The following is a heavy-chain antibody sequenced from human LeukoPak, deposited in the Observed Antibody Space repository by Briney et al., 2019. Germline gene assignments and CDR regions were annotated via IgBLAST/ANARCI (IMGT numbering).Heavy chain of an antibody. CDR1: GFTFSSYG. V-gene: IGHV3-30*02. D-gene: IGHD3-9*01. CDR3: AKDTVLRYFDWLSVYFDY. CDR2: IRYDGSNK. Sequence: LTGGSLRLSCAASGFTFSSYGMHWVRQAPGKGLEWVAFIRYDGSNKYYADSVKGRFTISRDNSKNTLYLQMNSLRAEDTAVYYCAKDTVLRYFDWLSVYFDYWGQGTLVTVSS. J-gene: IGHJ4*02.